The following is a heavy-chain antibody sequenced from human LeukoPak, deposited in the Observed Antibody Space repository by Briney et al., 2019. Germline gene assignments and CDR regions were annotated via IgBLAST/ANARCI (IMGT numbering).Heavy chain of an antibody. V-gene: IGHV1-69*13. CDR1: GGTFSSYA. D-gene: IGHD6-13*01. Sequence: SVKVSCKASGGTFSSYAISWVRQAPGQGLEWMGGIIPIFGTANYAQKFQGRVTITADESTSTAYMELSSLRSEDTAVYYCAREIAAAGTLAICYFDYWGQGTLVTVSS. J-gene: IGHJ4*02. CDR2: IIPIFGTA. CDR3: AREIAAAGTLAICYFDY.